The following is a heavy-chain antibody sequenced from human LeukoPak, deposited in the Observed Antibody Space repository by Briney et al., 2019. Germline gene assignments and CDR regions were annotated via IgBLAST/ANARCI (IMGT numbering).Heavy chain of an antibody. CDR1: GFTFSSYS. CDR3: ARGRGRTDYFDY. CDR2: LSSSSSYI. D-gene: IGHD2-15*01. V-gene: IGHV3-21*01. J-gene: IGHJ4*02. Sequence: TGGSLRLSCAASGFTFSSYSMNWVRQAPGKGLEWVSSLSSSSSYIYYADSVKGRFTISRDNAKNSLYLQMNSLRAEDTAVYYCARGRGRTDYFDYWGQGTLVTVSS.